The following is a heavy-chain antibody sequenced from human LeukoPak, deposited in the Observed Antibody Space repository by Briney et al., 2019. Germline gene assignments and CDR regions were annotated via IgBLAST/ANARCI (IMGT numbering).Heavy chain of an antibody. D-gene: IGHD3-10*01. J-gene: IGHJ4*02. CDR2: IWYDGSNK. Sequence: GGSLRLSCAASGFTFSSYGMHWVRQAPGKGLEWVAVIWYDGSNKYYADSVKGRFTISRDNSKNTLYLQMNSLRAEDTAVYYCARDVNYYGSGSPDYWGQGTLVTVSS. CDR3: ARDVNYYGSGSPDY. V-gene: IGHV3-33*01. CDR1: GFTFSSYG.